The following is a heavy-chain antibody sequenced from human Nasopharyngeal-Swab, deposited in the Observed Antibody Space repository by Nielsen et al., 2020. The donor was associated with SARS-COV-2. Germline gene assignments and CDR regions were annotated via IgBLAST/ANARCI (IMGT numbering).Heavy chain of an antibody. D-gene: IGHD3-22*01. J-gene: IGHJ3*02. Sequence: ASVKVSCKASGYTFTSYDINWVRQATGQGLEWMGWMNPNSGNTGYAQKFQGRVTMTRNTSISTAYMELSSLRSEDTAVYYCATGMAMIVVVMTFDIWGQGTMVTVSS. CDR1: GYTFTSYD. CDR3: ATGMAMIVVVMTFDI. V-gene: IGHV1-8*01. CDR2: MNPNSGNT.